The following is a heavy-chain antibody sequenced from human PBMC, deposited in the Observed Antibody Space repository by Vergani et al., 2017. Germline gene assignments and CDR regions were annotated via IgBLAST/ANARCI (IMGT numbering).Heavy chain of an antibody. CDR1: GYTFTSYY. CDR3: ERYLRYYYYSSGCFDW. D-gene: IGHD3-22*01. J-gene: IGHJ4*02. Sequence: QVQLVQSGAEVKKPGASVKVSCKASGYTFTSYYMHWVRQAPGQGLEWMGIINPSGGSSSSAQKFQGRVTMTRDTSTSTVYMELSSLRSADAAVYYCERYLRYYYYSSGCFDWWGRGTLVTVSP. CDR2: INPSGGSS. V-gene: IGHV1-46*01.